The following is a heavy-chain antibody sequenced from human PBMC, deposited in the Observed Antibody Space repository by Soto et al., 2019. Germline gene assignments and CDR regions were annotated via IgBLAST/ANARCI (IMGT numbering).Heavy chain of an antibody. Sequence: EVQLVESGGGLVKPGGSLRLSCAASGFNFSTYTMNWVRQAPGKGLEWVSSISSSDRYIYYADSVKGRFTISRDDAKNSLSLQMNSLRAEDTAVYYCARDRCSGGSCYRTYAFDIWGQGTLVTVSS. J-gene: IGHJ3*02. CDR1: GFNFSTYT. V-gene: IGHV3-21*06. D-gene: IGHD2-15*01. CDR3: ARDRCSGGSCYRTYAFDI. CDR2: ISSSDRYI.